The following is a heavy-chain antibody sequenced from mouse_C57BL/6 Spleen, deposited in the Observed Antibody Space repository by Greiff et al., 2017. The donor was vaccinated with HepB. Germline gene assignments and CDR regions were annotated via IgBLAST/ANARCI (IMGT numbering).Heavy chain of an antibody. J-gene: IGHJ4*01. CDR2: ISSGSSTI. CDR1: GFTFSDYG. CDR3: ATHYDDYAMDY. D-gene: IGHD2-4*01. V-gene: IGHV5-17*01. Sequence: EVQLVESGGGLVKPGGSLKLSCAASGFTFSDYGMHWVRQAPEKGLEWVAYISSGSSTIYYADTVKGRFTISRDNAKNTLFLQMTSLRSEDTAMYYCATHYDDYAMDYWGQGTSVTVSS.